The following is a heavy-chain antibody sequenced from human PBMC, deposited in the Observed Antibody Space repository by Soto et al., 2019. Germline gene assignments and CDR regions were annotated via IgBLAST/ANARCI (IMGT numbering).Heavy chain of an antibody. D-gene: IGHD1-1*01. V-gene: IGHV4-59*01. J-gene: IGHJ4*02. CDR2: IYYTGGT. CDR3: ARLEEQFTWYFDS. CDR1: GGPISGSS. Sequence: QVQLQESGPGLVKPSETLSLSCSVSGGPISGSSWTWLRQPPGQGLEWIGYIYYTGGTKYNPSLKGRVTISVDPSRSQFSLHLTSVTAADTGVYYCARLEEQFTWYFDSWGQGTRVTVSS.